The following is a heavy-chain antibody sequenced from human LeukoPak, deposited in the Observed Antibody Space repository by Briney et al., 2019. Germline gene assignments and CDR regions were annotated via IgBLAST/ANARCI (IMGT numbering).Heavy chain of an antibody. J-gene: IGHJ4*02. V-gene: IGHV3-43*02. CDR1: GFTSDDYA. CDR3: AKGGYYCSSTSCYRNYFDY. CDR2: ISGDGGST. D-gene: IGHD2-2*01. Sequence: GGSLRLSCAASGFTSDDYAMHWVRQAPGKGLEWVSLISGDGGSTYYADSVKGRFTISRDNSKNSLYLQMNSLRTEDTALYYCAKGGYYCSSTSCYRNYFDYWGQGTLVTVSS.